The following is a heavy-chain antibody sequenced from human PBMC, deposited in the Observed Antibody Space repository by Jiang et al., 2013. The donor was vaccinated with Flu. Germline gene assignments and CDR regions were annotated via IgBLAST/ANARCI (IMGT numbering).Heavy chain of an antibody. V-gene: IGHV4-61*07. Sequence: KGLEYIGYIYYSGSTDXNPSLKSRVTISVDTSKNQFSLNLRSVTTADTAVYYCARQSVDTAMIFWYLDLWGRGTLVTVSS. J-gene: IGHJ2*01. CDR2: IYYSGST. CDR3: ARQSVDTAMIFWYLDL. D-gene: IGHD5-18*01.